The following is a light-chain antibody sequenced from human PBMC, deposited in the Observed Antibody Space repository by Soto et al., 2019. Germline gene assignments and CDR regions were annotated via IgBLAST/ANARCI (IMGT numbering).Light chain of an antibody. V-gene: IGKV3-20*01. CDR2: GAS. CDR1: QSVSSSY. Sequence: EIVLTQSPGTLSLSPGERATLSCRASQSVSSSYLAWYQLKPGQAPRLLIYGASSSATGIPDRFSGSGSGTDLTLTISRLKPEDFAVYYCQQYAASPLTFGGGTKVEIK. J-gene: IGKJ4*01. CDR3: QQYAASPLT.